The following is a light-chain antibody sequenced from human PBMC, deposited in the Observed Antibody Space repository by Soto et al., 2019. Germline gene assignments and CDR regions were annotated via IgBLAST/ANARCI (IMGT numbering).Light chain of an antibody. Sequence: SYELTQPPSVSVAPGQTARITCGGNNIGSKSVHWYQQKPGQAPVLVVYDDSDRPSGIHERFSGSNSGNTATLTISRVEAGDEADYYCQVWDSSSDHLYVFGTGTKVTVL. J-gene: IGLJ1*01. CDR2: DDS. CDR1: NIGSKS. V-gene: IGLV3-21*02. CDR3: QVWDSSSDHLYV.